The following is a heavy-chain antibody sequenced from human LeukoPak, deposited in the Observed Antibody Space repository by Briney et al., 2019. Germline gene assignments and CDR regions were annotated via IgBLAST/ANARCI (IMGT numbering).Heavy chain of an antibody. Sequence: SETLSLTCTVSGGSISSSSYYWGWIRQPPGKGLEWIGSINSGGTTYYNASLKSRVTISVDTSKNQFSLRLSSVTPADTAVYFCARYSLSREDFQDWGQGTLVTVSS. CDR2: INSGGTT. CDR3: ARYSLSREDFQD. J-gene: IGHJ1*01. CDR1: GGSISSSSYY. V-gene: IGHV4-39*07. D-gene: IGHD6-13*01.